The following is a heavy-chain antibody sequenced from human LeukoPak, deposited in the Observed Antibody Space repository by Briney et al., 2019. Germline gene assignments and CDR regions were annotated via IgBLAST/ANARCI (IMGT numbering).Heavy chain of an antibody. J-gene: IGHJ4*02. CDR3: ASLWNDGGFDY. D-gene: IGHD1-1*01. V-gene: IGHV4-61*02. CDR1: GGSIGSGSYY. CDR2: IYTSGST. Sequence: SQTLSLTCTVSGGSIGSGSYYWSWIRQPAGKGLEWIGRIYTSGSTNYNPSLKSRVTISVDTSKNQFSLKLSSVTAADTAVYYCASLWNDGGFDYWGQGTLVTVSS.